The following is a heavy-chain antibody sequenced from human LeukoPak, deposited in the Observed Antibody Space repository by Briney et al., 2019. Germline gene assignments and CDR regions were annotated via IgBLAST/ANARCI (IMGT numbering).Heavy chain of an antibody. CDR2: INQSVST. V-gene: IGHV4-39*07. J-gene: IGHJ1*01. CDR1: CGSISSSSYY. D-gene: IGHD4-17*01. CDR3: ARSWHGDYLH. Sequence: SETLSLTCTVSCGSISSSSYYWGWIRQPPGKGLEWIWEINQSVSTNYHPSLNSRFTKSVETSKNQFFFKISAVTAAGTAVYYCARSWHGDYLHWGQGTLVTVSS.